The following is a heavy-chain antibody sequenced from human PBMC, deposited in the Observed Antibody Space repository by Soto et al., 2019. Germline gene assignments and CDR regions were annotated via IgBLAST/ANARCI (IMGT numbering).Heavy chain of an antibody. V-gene: IGHV3-33*01. Sequence: QVQLVESGGGVVQPGRSLRLSCAASGFGFSSHGMHWVRQAPGKGLEWLAVIVRDGSEKCYADSVRGRFTISRDNSKNTLYLEMNSLRAEDKAVYYCARDDDYDDNGLDSWGQGTLVTVSS. D-gene: IGHD4-17*01. CDR1: GFGFSSHG. CDR3: ARDDDYDDNGLDS. J-gene: IGHJ5*01. CDR2: IVRDGSEK.